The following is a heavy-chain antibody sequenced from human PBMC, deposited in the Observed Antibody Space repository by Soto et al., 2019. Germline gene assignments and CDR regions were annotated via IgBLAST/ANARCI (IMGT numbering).Heavy chain of an antibody. CDR2: IYSGGST. CDR1: GFTVSSNY. V-gene: IGHV3-53*04. D-gene: IGHD2-15*01. Sequence: EVQLVESGGGLVQPGGSLRLSCAASGFTVSSNYMSWVRQAPGKGLEWVSVIYSGGSTYYADSVKGRFTISRHNSKNTLYLQMNSLRAEDTAVYYCARDRVVVAASHYYGIDVWGQGTTVTVSS. J-gene: IGHJ6*02. CDR3: ARDRVVVAASHYYGIDV.